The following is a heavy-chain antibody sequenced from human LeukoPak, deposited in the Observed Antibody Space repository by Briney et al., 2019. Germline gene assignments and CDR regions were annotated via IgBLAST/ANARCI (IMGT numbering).Heavy chain of an antibody. J-gene: IGHJ4*02. D-gene: IGHD2-15*01. CDR1: GFTFSTYA. V-gene: IGHV3-23*01. CDR3: AKDAALFCSGGSCHGEGYYFDY. Sequence: TGGSLRLSCAASGFTFSTYAMSWVRQAPGKGLEWVSRISGRGDTTYYADSVKGRFTISKDSSKNTLYLQVNSLRAEDTAVYYCAKDAALFCSGGSCHGEGYYFDYWGQGILVTVSS. CDR2: ISGRGDTT.